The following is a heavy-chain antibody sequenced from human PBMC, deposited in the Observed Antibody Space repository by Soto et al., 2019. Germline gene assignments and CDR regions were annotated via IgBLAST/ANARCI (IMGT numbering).Heavy chain of an antibody. CDR1: GGSISSYY. CDR2: IYYSGST. Sequence: SETLSLTCTVSGGSISSYYWSWIRQPPGKGLEWIGYIYYSGSTNYNPSLKSRVTISVDTSKNQFSLKLSSVTAADTAVYYCARGGDGYNWFDPWGQGTLVTVSS. D-gene: IGHD3-3*01. J-gene: IGHJ5*02. CDR3: ARGGDGYNWFDP. V-gene: IGHV4-59*01.